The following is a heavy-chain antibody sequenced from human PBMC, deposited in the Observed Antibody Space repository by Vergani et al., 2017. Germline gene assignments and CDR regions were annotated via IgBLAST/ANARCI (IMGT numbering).Heavy chain of an antibody. CDR1: EYSFGNYW. CDR3: ARHTTYTDS. D-gene: IGHD1-1*01. V-gene: IGHV5-51*01. CDR2: IYPADSDT. J-gene: IGHJ4*02. Sequence: EVELVQSGPEMRKPGESLKISCKGSEYSFGNYWIGWVSQMPGKGLEWMGIIYPADSDTRYSPSFQGQVTISADKSISTAFLQWDSLKASDTAIYYCARHTTYTDSWGQGTLVTVSS.